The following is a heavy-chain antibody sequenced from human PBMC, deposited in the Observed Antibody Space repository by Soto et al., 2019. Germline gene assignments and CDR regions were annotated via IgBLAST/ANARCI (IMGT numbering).Heavy chain of an antibody. V-gene: IGHV3-53*01. Sequence: EVQLVESGGGLIQPGGSLRLSCAASGFTVSSNYMSWVRQAPGKGLEWVSVIYSGGSTYYADSVKGRFTISRDNSKNTVYLQMNSLRADDTAVYYCARIPGGQLGANYFYYWGQGTLVTVSS. CDR2: IYSGGST. CDR3: ARIPGGQLGANYFYY. CDR1: GFTVSSNY. D-gene: IGHD6-6*01. J-gene: IGHJ4*02.